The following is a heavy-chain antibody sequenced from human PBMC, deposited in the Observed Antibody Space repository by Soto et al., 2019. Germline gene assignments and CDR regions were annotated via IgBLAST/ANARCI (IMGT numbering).Heavy chain of an antibody. CDR1: GGTFSSYA. CDR3: ASIYCSGGSCYSEPIDS. V-gene: IGHV1-69*01. J-gene: IGHJ4*02. Sequence: QVQLVQSGAEVKKPGSSVKVSCKASGGTFSSYAISWVRQAPGQGLEWMGGIFPIFGTANYAQKFQGRVTITADESTSTAYMELSSLRSEDTAVYYCASIYCSGGSCYSEPIDSWGQGTLVTVSS. CDR2: IFPIFGTA. D-gene: IGHD2-15*01.